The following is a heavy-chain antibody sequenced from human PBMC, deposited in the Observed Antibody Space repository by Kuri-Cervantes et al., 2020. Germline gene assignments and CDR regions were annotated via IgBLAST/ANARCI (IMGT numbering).Heavy chain of an antibody. CDR2: IIPIFGTA. CDR3: ARALYQLLSRNLYYYYYYMDV. V-gene: IGHV1-69*06. Sequence: SVKVSCKASGGTFSSYAISWVRQAPGQGLEWMGGIIPIFGTANYAQKFQGRVTITADKSTSTAYMELSSLRSEDTAVYYCARALYQLLSRNLYYYYYYMDVWGKGTTVTVSS. CDR1: GGTFSSYA. D-gene: IGHD2-2*01. J-gene: IGHJ6*03.